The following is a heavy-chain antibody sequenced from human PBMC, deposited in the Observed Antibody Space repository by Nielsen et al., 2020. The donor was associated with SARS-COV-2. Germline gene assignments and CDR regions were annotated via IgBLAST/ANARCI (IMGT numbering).Heavy chain of an antibody. J-gene: IGHJ3*01. D-gene: IGHD3-10*01. Sequence: SETLSLTCTVSGGSISNYYWSWIRQPPGKGLEWIGYIYYSGATRYNPSLNSRVTISLHTSEKQFSLQLNSVTAADTADYYCARGKRGVAFDVWGQGSMVTVSS. CDR2: IYYSGAT. CDR3: ARGKRGVAFDV. CDR1: GGSISNYY. V-gene: IGHV4-59*01.